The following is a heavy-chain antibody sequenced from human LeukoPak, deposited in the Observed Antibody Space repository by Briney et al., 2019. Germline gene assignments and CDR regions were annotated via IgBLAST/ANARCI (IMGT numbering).Heavy chain of an antibody. CDR1: GFTFSSYG. J-gene: IGHJ4*02. CDR3: ARALSAMVPDY. V-gene: IGHV3-33*01. Sequence: TGGSLRLSCAASGFTFSSYGMHWVRQAPGKGLEWVAVIRYDGSNKYYGDSVKGRFTISRDNSKNTLYLQMNSLRAEYTAVYYGARALSAMVPDYWGQGTLVTVSS. D-gene: IGHD5-18*01. CDR2: IRYDGSNK.